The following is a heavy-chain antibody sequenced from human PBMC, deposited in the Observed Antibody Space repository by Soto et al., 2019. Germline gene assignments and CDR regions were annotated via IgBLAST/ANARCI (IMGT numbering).Heavy chain of an antibody. J-gene: IGHJ6*02. CDR3: ARDLDGVVPAAIQAYGMDV. CDR2: IWYDGSNK. Sequence: GGSMRLSCAASGFTFSSYGMHWVRQAPGKGLEWVAVIWYDGSNKYYADSVKGRFTISRDNSKNTLYLQMNSLRAEDTAVYYCARDLDGVVPAAIQAYGMDVWGQGTTVTVSS. CDR1: GFTFSSYG. V-gene: IGHV3-33*01. D-gene: IGHD2-2*01.